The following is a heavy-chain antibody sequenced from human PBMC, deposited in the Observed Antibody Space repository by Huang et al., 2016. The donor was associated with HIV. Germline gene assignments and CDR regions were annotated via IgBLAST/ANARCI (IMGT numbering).Heavy chain of an antibody. CDR2: IERDGSST. J-gene: IGHJ4*01. CDR1: GFIFSDYW. Sequence: EVELAESGGGSVRPGQSLRLSCVGSGFIFSDYWMHWVRQIPGKGLMGGERIERDGSSTSYADSVKGRFTIYRDNARNTVYLQMSSLRVDDTAVYYCVRAREKGYDFWSGYRYWGQGAQVTVSS. V-gene: IGHV3-74*02. D-gene: IGHD3-3*01. CDR3: VRAREKGYDFWSGYRY.